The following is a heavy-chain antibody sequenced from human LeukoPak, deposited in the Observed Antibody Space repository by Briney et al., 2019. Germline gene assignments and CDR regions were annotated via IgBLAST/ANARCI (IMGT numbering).Heavy chain of an antibody. V-gene: IGHV3-21*01. D-gene: IGHD3-22*01. CDR2: ISSSSSYI. J-gene: IGHJ4*02. CDR3: AREGYYYDSSGRLPNFDY. CDR1: GFTFSSYS. Sequence: PGGSLRLSCAASGFTFSSYSMNWVRQAPGKGLEWVSSISSSSSYIYYADSVKGRFTISRDNAKDSLYLQMNSLRAEDTAVYYCAREGYYYDSSGRLPNFDYWGQGTLVTVSS.